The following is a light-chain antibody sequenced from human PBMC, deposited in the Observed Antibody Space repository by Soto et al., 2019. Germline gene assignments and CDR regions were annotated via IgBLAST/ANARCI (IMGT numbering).Light chain of an antibody. CDR1: HSLIKW. CDR3: QQYYSYPVS. J-gene: IGKJ1*01. Sequence: ITMTQSPSTLSASVGDRVTITCRASHSLIKWLAWYQQKPGKAPKLLIYAASTLQSGVPSRFSGSGSGTDFTLTISCLQSEDFATYYCQQYYSYPVSFGQGTKVDIK. CDR2: AAS. V-gene: IGKV1-5*01.